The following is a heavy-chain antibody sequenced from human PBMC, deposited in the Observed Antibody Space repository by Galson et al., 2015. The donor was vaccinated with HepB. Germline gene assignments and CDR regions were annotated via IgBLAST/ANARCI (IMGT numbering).Heavy chain of an antibody. CDR1: GFAFSGYS. Sequence: SLRLSCAASGFAFSGYSMRWVRQAPGKGLEWVSRIGGSNEDTYYADSVRGRFTISRDNSRSTLFLQMNSLRTEDTAVYYCVAQGWRTVTTEGGYWGQGALVTVSS. CDR2: IGGSNEDT. D-gene: IGHD4-17*01. J-gene: IGHJ4*02. V-gene: IGHV3-23*01. CDR3: VAQGWRTVTTEGGY.